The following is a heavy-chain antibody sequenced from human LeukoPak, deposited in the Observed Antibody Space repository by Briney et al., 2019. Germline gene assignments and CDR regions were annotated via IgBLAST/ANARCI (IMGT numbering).Heavy chain of an antibody. V-gene: IGHV6-1*01. D-gene: IGHD1-26*01. J-gene: IGHJ3*02. CDR1: GDSVSSNSAA. CDR2: TYYRSKWCN. Sequence: SQTLSLTCAISGDSVSSNSAAWNWFRQSPSRGLEWLGRTYYRSKWCNDYAVSVKSRITINPDTSKNQFSLQLNSVTPEDTAVYYCAREGSIVGATTPNNAFDIWGQGTMVTVSS. CDR3: AREGSIVGATTPNNAFDI.